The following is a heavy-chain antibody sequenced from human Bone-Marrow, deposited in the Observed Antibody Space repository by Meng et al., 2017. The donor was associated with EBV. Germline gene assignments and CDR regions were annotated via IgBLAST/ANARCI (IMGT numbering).Heavy chain of an antibody. CDR3: AKSSSSTPGVVDS. J-gene: IGHJ4*02. D-gene: IGHD6-6*01. CDR2: IYDGGTT. CDR1: GASVSGGTFH. V-gene: IGHV4-61*01. Sequence: QVHLQESGPGLGKPSETLSLTCTVSGASVSGGTFHWSWIRQPPGKELEWIGYIYDGGTTIYNPSLKSRVTIFLDTSRNQFSLGLRSVTTADTAVYYCAKSSSSTPGVVDSWGQGTLVTVSS.